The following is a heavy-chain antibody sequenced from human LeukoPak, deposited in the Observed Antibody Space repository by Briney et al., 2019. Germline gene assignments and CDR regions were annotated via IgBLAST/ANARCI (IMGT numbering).Heavy chain of an antibody. D-gene: IGHD6-13*01. CDR2: ISSSSSYI. V-gene: IGHV3-21*01. CDR1: GFTFSSYS. Sequence: GGSLRLSCAASGFTFSSYSMNWVRQAPGKGLEWVSFISSSSSYIYYADSVKGRFTISRDNARNSLYLRMNSLRVEDTAVYYCARGGSSWYYFDSWGQGTLVTVSS. J-gene: IGHJ4*02. CDR3: ARGGSSWYYFDS.